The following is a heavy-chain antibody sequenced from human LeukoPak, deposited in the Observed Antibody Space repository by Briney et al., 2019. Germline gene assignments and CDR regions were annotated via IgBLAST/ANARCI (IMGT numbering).Heavy chain of an antibody. CDR1: GFTVSSNY. V-gene: IGHV3-53*01. D-gene: IGHD6-19*01. CDR2: IYSGGST. CDR3: ARDGVGSGWYDY. J-gene: IGHJ4*02. Sequence: GGSLRLSCAASGFTVSSNYMSWVRQAPGKGLVWVSVIYSGGSTYYADSVKGRFTISIDNSENTLYLQMNSLRAEDTAVYYCARDGVGSGWYDYWGQGTLVTVSS.